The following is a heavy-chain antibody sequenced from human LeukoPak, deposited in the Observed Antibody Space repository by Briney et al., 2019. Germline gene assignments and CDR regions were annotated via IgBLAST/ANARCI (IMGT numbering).Heavy chain of an antibody. Sequence: SETLSLTCSVSGGPINFYWSWIRQSPGKGLEWIGCIYPNGSTSYNSPLKSRVTISLDTSKKQVSLMLKSVTAADTAVYYCARDVRRALRFNNFYPYLGMDVWGKGTTVIVST. CDR3: ARDVRRALRFNNFYPYLGMDV. J-gene: IGHJ6*04. CDR1: GGPINFY. CDR2: IYPNGST. D-gene: IGHD3-3*01. V-gene: IGHV4-59*01.